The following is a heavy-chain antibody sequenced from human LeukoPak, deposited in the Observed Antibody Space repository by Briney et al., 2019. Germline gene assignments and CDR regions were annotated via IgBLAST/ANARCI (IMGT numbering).Heavy chain of an antibody. CDR3: AGGPGVYYYGMDV. CDR1: GFTFSSFG. Sequence: GGSLRLSCAASGFTFSSFGLSWVRQAPGKGLEWVSAISGSSGSTYYADSVKGRFTISRDNSKNTLYLQMNSLRAEDTALYYCAGGPGVYYYGMDVWGQGTSVTVSS. J-gene: IGHJ6*02. CDR2: ISGSSGST. V-gene: IGHV3-23*01.